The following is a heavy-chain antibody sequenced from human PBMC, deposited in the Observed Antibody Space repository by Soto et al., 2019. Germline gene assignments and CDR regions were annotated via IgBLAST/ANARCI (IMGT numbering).Heavy chain of an antibody. CDR3: VRVGGSGWTLDF. V-gene: IGHV1-3*01. CDR1: GYTFTAFA. Sequence: QVHLVQSGAEVKKPGASVKVSCKTSGYTFTAFAVHWVRQASGQRLEWMGWINVGNGDTKSSQNLQGRVTITRTTSASTVYMELSSLRSEDTAVYYCVRVGGSGWTLDFWGQGTLVTVSS. J-gene: IGHJ4*02. CDR2: INVGNGDT. D-gene: IGHD6-25*01.